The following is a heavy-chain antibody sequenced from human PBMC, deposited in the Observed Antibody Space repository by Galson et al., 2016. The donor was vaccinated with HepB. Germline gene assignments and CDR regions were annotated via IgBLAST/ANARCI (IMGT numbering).Heavy chain of an antibody. Sequence: SLRLSCAASGFTFSSYGMHWVRQAPGKGLEWVAVISSDGSNKYYADSVKGRFTISRDNSKNTLYLQMNSLRAEDTAVYYCAKPLDCSGGSCYLLGGDYWGQGTLVTVSS. V-gene: IGHV3-30*18. CDR2: ISSDGSNK. J-gene: IGHJ4*02. CDR1: GFTFSSYG. D-gene: IGHD2-15*01. CDR3: AKPLDCSGGSCYLLGGDY.